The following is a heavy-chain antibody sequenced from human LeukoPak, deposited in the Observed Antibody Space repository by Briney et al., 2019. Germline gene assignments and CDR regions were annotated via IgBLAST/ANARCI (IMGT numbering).Heavy chain of an antibody. CDR3: ARGYYDFWSGYYSILYYYMDV. D-gene: IGHD3-3*01. J-gene: IGHJ6*03. CDR2: ISAYNGNT. V-gene: IGHV1-18*01. CDR1: GYTFTSYG. Sequence: ASVKVSCKASGYTFTSYGISWLRQAPGQGLEWMGWISAYNGNTNYAQKLQGRVTMTTDTSTSTAYMELRSLRSDDTAVYYCARGYYDFWSGYYSILYYYMDVWGKGTTVTVSS.